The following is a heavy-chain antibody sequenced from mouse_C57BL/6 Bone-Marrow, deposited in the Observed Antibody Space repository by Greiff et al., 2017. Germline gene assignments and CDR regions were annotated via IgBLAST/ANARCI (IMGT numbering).Heavy chain of an antibody. Sequence: VQRVESGPELVKPGASVKIFCKASGYAFSSSWMNWVKQRPGKGLEWIGRIYPGDGDTNYNGKFKGKATLTADKSSSTAYMQLSSLTSEDSAVYFCARGGYDAWFAYWGQGTLVTVSA. J-gene: IGHJ3*01. CDR2: IYPGDGDT. D-gene: IGHD2-2*01. CDR3: ARGGYDAWFAY. V-gene: IGHV1-82*01. CDR1: GYAFSSSW.